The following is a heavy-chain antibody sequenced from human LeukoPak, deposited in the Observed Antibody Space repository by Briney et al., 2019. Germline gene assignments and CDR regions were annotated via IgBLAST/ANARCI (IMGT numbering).Heavy chain of an antibody. J-gene: IGHJ6*03. D-gene: IGHD1-26*01. CDR2: IYHSGST. Sequence: PSQTLSLTCTVSGGSISSGGYYWSWIRQPPGKGLEWIGYIYHSGSTYYNPSLKSRVTISVDRSKNQFSLKLSSVTAADTAVYYCARVCSGSQRGDYYYYMDVWGKGTTVTVSS. CDR1: GGSISSGGYY. V-gene: IGHV4-30-2*01. CDR3: ARVCSGSQRGDYYYYMDV.